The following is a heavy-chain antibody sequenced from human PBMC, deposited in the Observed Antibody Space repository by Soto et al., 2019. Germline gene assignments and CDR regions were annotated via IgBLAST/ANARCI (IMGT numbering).Heavy chain of an antibody. J-gene: IGHJ4*02. D-gene: IGHD2-2*01. V-gene: IGHV5-51*01. CDR1: GYTFPSYW. CDR3: ARQGPLLGYCESTSGHYDY. Sequence: GESLKISCKGSGYTFPSYWIGGGRQMPGKGLEWMGIIYPGDSDARYSPSFQGQVTISVDMSISTAYLHLSSLKASDTAMYYCARQGPLLGYCESTSGHYDYWGQGTLVTVSS. CDR2: IYPGDSDA.